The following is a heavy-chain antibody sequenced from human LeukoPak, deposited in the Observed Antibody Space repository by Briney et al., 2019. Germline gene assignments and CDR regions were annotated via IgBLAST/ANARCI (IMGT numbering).Heavy chain of an antibody. CDR1: GFTFSSYW. Sequence: GGSLRLSCAASGFTFSSYWMHWVRQAPGKGLVWGSRINSDGSSTSYADSVKGRFTISRDNAKNTLYLQMNSLRAEDTAVYYCARVYAVGVSRGHFDYWGQGTLVTVSS. J-gene: IGHJ4*02. D-gene: IGHD3-16*01. CDR2: INSDGSST. V-gene: IGHV3-74*01. CDR3: ARVYAVGVSRGHFDY.